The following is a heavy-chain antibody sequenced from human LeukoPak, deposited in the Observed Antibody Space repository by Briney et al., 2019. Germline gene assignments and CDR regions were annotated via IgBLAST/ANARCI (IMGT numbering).Heavy chain of an antibody. Sequence: PSGTLSLTCAVSGGSISSSNWWSWVRQPPGKGLEWIGEIYHSGSTNYNPSLKSRVTISVDKSKNQFSLKLSSVTAADTAVYYCASNYYHSSGYYYLGYWGQGTLVTVSS. J-gene: IGHJ4*02. CDR2: IYHSGST. CDR3: ASNYYHSSGYYYLGY. D-gene: IGHD3-22*01. V-gene: IGHV4-4*02. CDR1: GGSISSSNW.